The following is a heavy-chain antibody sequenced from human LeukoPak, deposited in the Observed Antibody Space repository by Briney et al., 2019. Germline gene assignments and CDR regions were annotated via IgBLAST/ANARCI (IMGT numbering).Heavy chain of an antibody. CDR3: ARDRSITIFGVVKRPYYFDY. V-gene: IGHV1-8*01. CDR1: GYTFTSYD. D-gene: IGHD3-3*01. J-gene: IGHJ4*02. Sequence: GASVKASCKASGYTFTSYDINWVRQATGQGLEWMGWMNPNSGNTGYAQKFQGRVTMTRNTSISTAYMELSSLRSEDTAVYYCARDRSITIFGVVKRPYYFDYWGQGTLVTVSS. CDR2: MNPNSGNT.